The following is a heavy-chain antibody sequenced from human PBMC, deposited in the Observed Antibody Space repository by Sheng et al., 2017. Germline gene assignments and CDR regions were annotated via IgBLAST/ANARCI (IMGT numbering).Heavy chain of an antibody. Sequence: QVQLQQWVAGLLKPSETLSLTCAVYGGSFSGYYWSWIRQPPGKGLEWIGEINHSGSTNYNPSLKSRVTISVDTSKNQFSLKLSSVTAADTAVYYCARFSTVRRRDWFDPWGQGTLVTVSS. J-gene: IGHJ5*02. CDR2: INHSGST. D-gene: IGHD4-17*01. CDR1: GGSFSGYY. CDR3: ARFSTVRRRDWFDP. V-gene: IGHV4-34*01.